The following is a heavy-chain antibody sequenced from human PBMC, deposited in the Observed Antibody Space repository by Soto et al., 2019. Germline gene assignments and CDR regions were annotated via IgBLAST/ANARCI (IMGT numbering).Heavy chain of an antibody. CDR2: ISSNGSST. V-gene: IGHV3-64*01. CDR3: ARDTCGGDCSKNLYYFDY. CDR1: GFTFSSYA. J-gene: IGHJ4*02. D-gene: IGHD2-21*01. Sequence: EVQLVESGGGLVQPGGSLRLSCAASGFTFSSYAMHWVRQAPVKGLEYVSAISSNGSSTYYANSVKGRLTISRDNSKNALYVQMGYLGAEDMAVYYWARDTCGGDCSKNLYYFDYWGQGTLVTVSS.